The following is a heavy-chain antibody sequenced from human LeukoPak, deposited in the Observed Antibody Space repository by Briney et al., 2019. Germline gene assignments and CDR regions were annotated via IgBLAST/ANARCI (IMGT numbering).Heavy chain of an antibody. CDR3: ARDKNGSSGWYSFFDY. CDR1: GYTFTGYY. CDR2: IDPNSGGT. J-gene: IGHJ4*02. Sequence: AASVKVSCKASGYTFTGYYMHWVRQAPGQGLEWMGWIDPNSGGTYFAQKFQGRVTMTRDTSISTAYMQLGRLRSDDTAVYYCARDKNGSSGWYSFFDYWGQGTLVTVSS. V-gene: IGHV1-2*02. D-gene: IGHD6-19*01.